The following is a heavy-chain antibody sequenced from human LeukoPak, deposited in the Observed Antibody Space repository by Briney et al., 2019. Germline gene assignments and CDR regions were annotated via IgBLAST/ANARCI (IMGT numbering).Heavy chain of an antibody. J-gene: IGHJ6*03. D-gene: IGHD1-7*01. CDR2: IIPIFGTA. CDR1: GGTFSSYA. V-gene: IGHV1-69*05. CDR3: ARGETGTRPDYYYMDV. Sequence: ASVKVSCKASGGTFSSYAISWVRQAPGQGLEWMGGIIPIFGTANYAQKFQGRVTITTDESTSTAYMELSSLRSEDTAVYYCARGETGTRPDYYYMDVWGKETTVTVSS.